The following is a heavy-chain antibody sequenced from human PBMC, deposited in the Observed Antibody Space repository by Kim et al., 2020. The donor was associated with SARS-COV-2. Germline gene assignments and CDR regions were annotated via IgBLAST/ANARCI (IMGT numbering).Heavy chain of an antibody. V-gene: IGHV1-18*01. D-gene: IGHD6-19*01. CDR3: ARDQHYTSGWYRTRHLFDY. CDR1: GFTFTNYG. Sequence: ASVKVSCKTSGFTFTNYGFSWVRQAPGQGLEWLGWISAYNGDTYYIEGLQGRVTMTTDRSTTTAYMEVTSLTSDDTAVYFCARDQHYTSGWYRTRHLFDYWGQGTLVTVSS. J-gene: IGHJ4*02. CDR2: ISAYNGDT.